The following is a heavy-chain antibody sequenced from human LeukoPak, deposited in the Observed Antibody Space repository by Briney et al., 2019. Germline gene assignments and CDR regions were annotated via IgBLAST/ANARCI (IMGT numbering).Heavy chain of an antibody. CDR2: TVVGRGET. Sequence: ASVKVSCKTSGFTFRTSAIQWVRQARGQRLEWIGWTVVGRGETKYAQDLQGRVTITTDMSTSTAYLELSGLRSEDTAVYYCAAESYDGPCCWFDPWGQGTLVTVSS. CDR3: AAESYDGPCCWFDP. V-gene: IGHV1-58*02. D-gene: IGHD3-16*01. CDR1: GFTFRTSA. J-gene: IGHJ5*02.